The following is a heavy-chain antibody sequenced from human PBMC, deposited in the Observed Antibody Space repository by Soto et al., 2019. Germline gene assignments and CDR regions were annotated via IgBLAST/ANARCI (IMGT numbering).Heavy chain of an antibody. D-gene: IGHD5-18*01. J-gene: IGHJ3*02. V-gene: IGHV3-11*01. CDR2: ISSSGSTI. CDR3: ARDKRHGYSYGADAVDI. Sequence: GGSLRLSCAASGFTFSDYYMSWIRQAPGQGLEWFSYISSSGSTIYYADSVKGGFTISRDNAKNSLYLQMNSLRAEDTAVYYCARDKRHGYSYGADAVDIWGQGTMVNVSS. CDR1: GFTFSDYY.